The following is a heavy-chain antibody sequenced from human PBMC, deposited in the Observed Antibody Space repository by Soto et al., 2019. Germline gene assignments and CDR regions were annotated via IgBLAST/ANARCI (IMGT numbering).Heavy chain of an antibody. Sequence: ASVKVSCKVSGYTLTELSMHWVRQAPGKGLEWMGGFGPEDGETIYAQKFQGRVTMTEDTSTDTAYMELSSLRSEDTAVYYCATPSPVRFLEWLLGYAYWGQGTLVTVSS. D-gene: IGHD3-3*01. CDR3: ATPSPVRFLEWLLGYAY. CDR2: FGPEDGET. V-gene: IGHV1-24*01. CDR1: GYTLTELS. J-gene: IGHJ4*02.